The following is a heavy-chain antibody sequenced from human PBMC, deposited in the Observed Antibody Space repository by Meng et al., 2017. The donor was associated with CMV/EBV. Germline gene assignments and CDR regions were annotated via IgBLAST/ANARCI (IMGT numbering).Heavy chain of an antibody. V-gene: IGHV1-2*02. CDR3: ARDLHDCSSTSCYRYYYYYYGMDV. CDR1: GYTFTGYY. CDR2: INPNSGGT. J-gene: IGHJ6*02. Sequence: ASVKVSCKASGYTFTGYYMHWVRQAPGQGLEWMGWINPNSGGTNYAQKFQGRVTMTRDTSISTAYMELGRLRSDDTAVYYCARDLHDCSSTSCYRYYYYYYGMDVWGQGTTVTVSS. D-gene: IGHD2-2*01.